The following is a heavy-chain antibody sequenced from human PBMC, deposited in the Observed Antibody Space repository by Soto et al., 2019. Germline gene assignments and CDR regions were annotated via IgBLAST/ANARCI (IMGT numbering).Heavy chain of an antibody. CDR2: ISAFNGQT. Sequence: QVQLVQSGDEVKKPGASVKVSCRASGYTFTSYGVSWVRQAPGQGLEGMGWISAFNGQTNYIQKVQGRVTLTTEASTSTDYMELRSLRSDATAVYYCARGGDYYYGLDVWGQGTTVTVSS. CDR1: GYTFTSYG. V-gene: IGHV1-18*01. CDR3: ARGGDYYYGLDV. D-gene: IGHD3-16*01. J-gene: IGHJ6*02.